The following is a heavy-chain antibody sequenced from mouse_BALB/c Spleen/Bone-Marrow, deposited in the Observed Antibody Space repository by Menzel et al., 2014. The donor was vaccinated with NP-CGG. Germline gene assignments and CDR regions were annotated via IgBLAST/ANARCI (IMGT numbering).Heavy chain of an antibody. D-gene: IGHD2-4*01. Sequence: VQLQQSGAELVRSGASVRLSCTASGFNIKDSHIHWVRQRPEQGLEWIGWIDPENGDTEYAPKFQGKATMTADTSSNTAYLQLSSLTSEDTAVYYCKGYDYDVDSFDYWGQGTTLTVSS. CDR2: IDPENGDT. CDR1: GFNIKDSH. V-gene: IGHV14-4*02. J-gene: IGHJ2*01. CDR3: KGYDYDVDSFDY.